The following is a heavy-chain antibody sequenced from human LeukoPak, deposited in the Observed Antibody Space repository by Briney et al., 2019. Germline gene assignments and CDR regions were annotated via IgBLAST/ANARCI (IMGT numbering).Heavy chain of an antibody. CDR3: ARGLSLGWVGY. V-gene: IGHV4-34*01. CDR1: GGSFTSDY. CDR2: VHHGGMP. D-gene: IGHD6-19*01. J-gene: IGHJ4*02. Sequence: PSETLSLTCTVYGGSFTSDYWTWIRQPPGKGLEWIGEVHHGGMPNYKPSLRSRVTISLDTSRNQFSLNLASVTAADTAVYYCARGLSLGWVGYWGQGTLVTVSP.